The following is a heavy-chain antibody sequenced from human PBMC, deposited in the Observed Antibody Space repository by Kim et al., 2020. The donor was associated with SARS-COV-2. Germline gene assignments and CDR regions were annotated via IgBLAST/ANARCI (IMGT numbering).Heavy chain of an antibody. Sequence: GGSLRLSCAASGFTFSSYAMSWVRQAPGKGLEWVSVIYSGGSSTYYADSVKGRFTISRDNSKNTLYLQMNSLRAEDTAVYYCAKIRNKLGYCSSTSCYDPLHIDYWGQGTLVTVSS. CDR2: IYSGGSST. CDR3: AKIRNKLGYCSSTSCYDPLHIDY. J-gene: IGHJ4*02. CDR1: GFTFSSYA. V-gene: IGHV3-23*03. D-gene: IGHD2-2*01.